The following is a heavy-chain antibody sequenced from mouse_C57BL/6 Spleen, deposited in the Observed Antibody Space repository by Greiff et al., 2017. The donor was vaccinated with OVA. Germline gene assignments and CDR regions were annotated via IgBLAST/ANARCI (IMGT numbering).Heavy chain of an antibody. J-gene: IGHJ2*01. CDR1: GFTFSSYA. V-gene: IGHV5-9-1*02. CDR2: ISSGGDYI. Sequence: EVHLVESGEGLVKPGGSLKLSCAASGFTFSSYAMSWVRLTPEKRLEWVAYISSGGDYIYYADPVKGRFTISRDNARNTLYLQMSSLKSEDTAMYYCTRVLTGLDYWGQGTTLTVSS. D-gene: IGHD4-1*01. CDR3: TRVLTGLDY.